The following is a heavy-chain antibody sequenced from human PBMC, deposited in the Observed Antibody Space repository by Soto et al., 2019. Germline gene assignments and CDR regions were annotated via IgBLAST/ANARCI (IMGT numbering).Heavy chain of an antibody. CDR3: ARDQNSSGYLDY. CDR1: GGSISSYY. J-gene: IGHJ4*02. D-gene: IGHD3-22*01. CDR2: IYYSGFT. V-gene: IGHV4-59*01. Sequence: PSETLSLTCTVSGGSISSYYWSRIRQPPGKGLEWIGYIYYSGFTDYNPSLKSRVTISEDTSKNQFSLRLTSVTAADTAVYYCARDQNSSGYLDYWGQGILVTVSS.